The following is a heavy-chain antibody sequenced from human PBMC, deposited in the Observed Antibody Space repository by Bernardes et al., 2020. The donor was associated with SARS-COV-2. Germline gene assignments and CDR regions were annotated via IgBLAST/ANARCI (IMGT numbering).Heavy chain of an antibody. V-gene: IGHV3-20*04. CDR3: ARDILYCSSTSCLSDY. Sequence: GGSLRLSCAASGFTFDDYGMSWVRQAPGKGLEWVSGINWNGGSTGYADSVKGRFTISRDNAKNSLYLQMNSLRAEDTALYYCARDILYCSSTSCLSDYWGQGTLVTVSS. CDR1: GFTFDDYG. D-gene: IGHD2-2*01. CDR2: INWNGGST. J-gene: IGHJ4*02.